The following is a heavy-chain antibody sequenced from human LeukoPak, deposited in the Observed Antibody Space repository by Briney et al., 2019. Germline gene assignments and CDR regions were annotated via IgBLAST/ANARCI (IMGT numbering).Heavy chain of an antibody. V-gene: IGHV3-23*01. Sequence: GGSLRLSCAASGFTFSSYSMNWVRQAPGKGLEWVSAISGSGGSTYYADSVKGRFTISRDNSKNTLYLQMNSLRAEDTAVYYCARCSGGSCYSAGLDYWGQGTLVTVSS. CDR3: ARCSGGSCYSAGLDY. J-gene: IGHJ4*02. CDR2: ISGSGGST. D-gene: IGHD2-15*01. CDR1: GFTFSSYS.